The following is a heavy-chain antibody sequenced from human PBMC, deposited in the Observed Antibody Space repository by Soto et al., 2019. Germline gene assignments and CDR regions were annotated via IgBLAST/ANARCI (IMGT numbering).Heavy chain of an antibody. J-gene: IGHJ4*02. Sequence: QVQLQESGPGLVKPSQTLSLTCTVSGGSISSGGYYWSWIRQHPGKGLEWIGYIYYSGSTYYNPSPKGRFTIAVDTSKNQCCLELSSVTAADQAVYYWARGFFDSASMFGYWGQGTLVTVSS. CDR1: GGSISSGGYY. CDR3: ARGFFDSASMFGY. V-gene: IGHV4-31*03. CDR2: IYYSGST. D-gene: IGHD2-2*01.